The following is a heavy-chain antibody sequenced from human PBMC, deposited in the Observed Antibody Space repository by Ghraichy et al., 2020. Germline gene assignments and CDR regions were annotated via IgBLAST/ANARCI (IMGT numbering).Heavy chain of an antibody. J-gene: IGHJ4*02. CDR3: ARDADSGRQWLVHFDY. D-gene: IGHD6-19*01. Sequence: GGSLRLSCAASGFTFSSYWMSWVRQAPGKGLEWVANIKQDGSEKYYVDSVKGRFTISRDNAKNSLYLQMNSLRAEDTAVYYCARDADSGRQWLVHFDYWGQGTLVTVSS. V-gene: IGHV3-7*01. CDR1: GFTFSSYW. CDR2: IKQDGSEK.